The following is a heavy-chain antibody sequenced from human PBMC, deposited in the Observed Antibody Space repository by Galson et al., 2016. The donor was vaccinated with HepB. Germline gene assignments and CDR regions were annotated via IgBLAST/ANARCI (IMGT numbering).Heavy chain of an antibody. J-gene: IGHJ3*02. CDR1: GFTFSNYA. CDR2: ISGSGESA. V-gene: IGHV3-23*01. CDR3: AKAMVGKDVFDM. D-gene: IGHD3-10*02. Sequence: SLRLSCAASGFTFSNYAMSWVRQAPGRGLEWVSTISGSGESAHNADSLKGRFTISRDNSKNTLFLQMNSLRAEDTAVYYCAKAMVGKDVFDMWGQGTMVTVSS.